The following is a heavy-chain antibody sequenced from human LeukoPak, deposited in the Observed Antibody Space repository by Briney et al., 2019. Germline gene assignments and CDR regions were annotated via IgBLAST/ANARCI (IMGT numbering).Heavy chain of an antibody. V-gene: IGHV1-2*02. J-gene: IGHJ6*03. CDR2: INPNSGGT. CDR3: ARAGYCSGGSCYPYARYMDV. D-gene: IGHD2-15*01. CDR1: GYTFTSYG. Sequence: ASVKVSCKASGYTFTSYGISWVRQAPGQGLEWMGWINPNSGGTNYAQKFQGRVTMTRDTSISTAYMELSRLRSDDTAVYYCARAGYCSGGSCYPYARYMDVWGKGTTVTVSS.